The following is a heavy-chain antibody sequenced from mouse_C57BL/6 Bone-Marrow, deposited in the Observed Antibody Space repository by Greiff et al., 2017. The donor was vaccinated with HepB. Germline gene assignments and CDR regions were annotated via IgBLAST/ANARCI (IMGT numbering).Heavy chain of an antibody. J-gene: IGHJ2*01. Sequence: QVHVKQPGAELVRPGSSVKLSCKASGYTFTSYWMDWVKQRPGQGLEWIGNIYPSDSETHYNQKFKDKATLTVDKSSSTAYMQLSSLTSEDSAVYYCVGNYAWGQGTTLTVSS. CDR1: GYTFTSYW. V-gene: IGHV1-61*01. CDR3: VGNYA. CDR2: IYPSDSET. D-gene: IGHD2-1*01.